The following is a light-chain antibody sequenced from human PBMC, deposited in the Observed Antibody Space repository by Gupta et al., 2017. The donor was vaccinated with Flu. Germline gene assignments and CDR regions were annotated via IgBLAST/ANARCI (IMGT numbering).Light chain of an antibody. V-gene: IGLV1-40*01. CDR2: GSS. Sequence: SVLTQPPPVSGAPGQRATISCTGSSSNIGAGYDVHWYQQAPGRAPKVLIFGSSNRPSGVPDRFFGSKSGISASLAITGLQAEDEADDYCQSYGTSLSGWVFGGGTKVTAL. CDR3: QSYGTSLSGWV. CDR1: SSNIGAGYD. J-gene: IGLJ3*02.